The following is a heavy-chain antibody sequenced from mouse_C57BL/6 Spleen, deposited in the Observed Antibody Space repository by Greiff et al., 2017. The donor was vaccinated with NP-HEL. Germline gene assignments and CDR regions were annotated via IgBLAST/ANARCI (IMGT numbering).Heavy chain of an antibody. CDR1: GFSLTRYG. CDR2: IWSGGST. V-gene: IGHV2-2*01. CDR3: ARIPIHDYGSSYSYAMDY. Sequence: VKLQESGPGLVQPSQSLSITCTVSGFSLTRYGVHWVRPSPGKGLEWLGVIWSGGSTDYNAAFISRLSISKDKSKSQVFFKMNSLQADDTAIYYCARIPIHDYGSSYSYAMDYWGQGTSVTVSS. D-gene: IGHD1-1*01. J-gene: IGHJ4*01.